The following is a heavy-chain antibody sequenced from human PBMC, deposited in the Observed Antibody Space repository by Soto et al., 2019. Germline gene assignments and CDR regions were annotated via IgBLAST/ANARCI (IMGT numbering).Heavy chain of an antibody. CDR1: GFTFDSHW. Sequence: ESGRVLVQPGGSLRLSCVASGFTFDSHWMHWVRQAPGEGLVWVSRIKTDGYAAAYADSVKGRFTISRDNTKNTVYLQMNRLRAEDTAVYFCVRESGVAADCWGQGTLVTVSS. D-gene: IGHD6-19*01. CDR2: IKTDGYAA. V-gene: IGHV3-74*01. CDR3: VRESGVAADC. J-gene: IGHJ4*02.